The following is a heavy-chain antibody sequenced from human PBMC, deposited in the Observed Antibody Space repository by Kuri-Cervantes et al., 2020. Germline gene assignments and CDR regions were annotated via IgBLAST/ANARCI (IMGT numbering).Heavy chain of an antibody. CDR1: GFTFDDYA. D-gene: IGHD3-10*01. J-gene: IGHJ6*02. V-gene: IGHV3-9*01. CDR3: AKDKGSGSYNYYYGTDV. Sequence: GGSLRLSCAASGFTFDDYAMHWVRQAPGKGLEWVSGISWNSGSIGYADSVKGRFTISRDNAKNSLYLQMNSLRAEDTALYYCAKDKGSGSYNYYYGTDVWGQGTTVTVSS. CDR2: ISWNSGSI.